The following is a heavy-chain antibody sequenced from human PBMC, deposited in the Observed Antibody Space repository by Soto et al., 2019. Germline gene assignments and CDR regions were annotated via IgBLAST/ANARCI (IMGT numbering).Heavy chain of an antibody. CDR1: GFTFSTYA. CDR2: LSNNGDTT. CDR3: VKGRYTSSLQTDFAS. Sequence: RWALILSWSASGFTFSTYAMHWVRQAPGKGLEYVSALSNNGDTTYYGDSAKGRFTISRDNFKKTLYLQLSSLRPEDTAVYYCVKGRYTSSLQTDFASWGQGTVVTASS. D-gene: IGHD3-9*01. V-gene: IGHV3-64D*09. J-gene: IGHJ4*02.